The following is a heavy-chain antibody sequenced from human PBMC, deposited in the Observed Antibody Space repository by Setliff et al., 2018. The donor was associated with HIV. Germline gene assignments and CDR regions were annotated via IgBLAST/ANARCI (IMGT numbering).Heavy chain of an antibody. J-gene: IGHJ6*03. CDR3: ARVPSSGWYGGHHYMDV. CDR1: GGSISSHY. V-gene: IGHV4-59*11. D-gene: IGHD6-19*01. Sequence: SETLSLTCTVSGGSISSHYWNWIRQPPGKGLEWIGYIHYSGSINYNPSLKSRVTISGDASKNQVSLMLSSVTAVDTAVYFCARVPSSGWYGGHHYMDVWGKGAAVTVSS. CDR2: IHYSGSI.